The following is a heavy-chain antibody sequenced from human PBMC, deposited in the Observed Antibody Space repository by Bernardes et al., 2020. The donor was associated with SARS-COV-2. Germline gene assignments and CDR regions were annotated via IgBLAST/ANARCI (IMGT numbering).Heavy chain of an antibody. CDR3: ARPRRYDILTGYYGSDWHFDL. CDR1: GFTFNNYA. Sequence: GGSLRLSCVASGFTFNNYAMSWVRQAPGKGLEWVSGISGSGDTTNYADSEEGRFTNSRDNSKNTLYLQMSSLKAEDTAVYYCARPRRYDILTGYYGSDWHFDLWGRGTLVTVSS. J-gene: IGHJ2*01. D-gene: IGHD3-9*01. V-gene: IGHV3-23*01. CDR2: ISGSGDTT.